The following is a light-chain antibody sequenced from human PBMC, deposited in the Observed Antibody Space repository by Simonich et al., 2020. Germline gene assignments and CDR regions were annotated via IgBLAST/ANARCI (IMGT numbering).Light chain of an antibody. CDR1: SSEVGGYNY. CDR2: VVS. CDR3: SSYTSSSTLV. J-gene: IGLJ2*01. V-gene: IGLV2-14*01. Sequence: QSALTQPASVSWSPGQSSTISCTGTSSEVGGYNYVSWYQQPPGKAPKLKIYVVSKRPSGVSNRFSGSKSGNTASLTISGLQAEDEADYYCSSYTSSSTLVFGGGTKLTVL.